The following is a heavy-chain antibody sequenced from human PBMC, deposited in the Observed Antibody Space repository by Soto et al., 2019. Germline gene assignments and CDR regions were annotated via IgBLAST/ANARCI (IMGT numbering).Heavy chain of an antibody. V-gene: IGHV4-4*02. CDR3: ARRDDYVDY. Sequence: QVQLQESGPGLVKPSGTLSLTRGVSGGSISITKWWSWVRQPPGKGLEWIGEIYHSGSTNYTPSLKSRVTISVDKSKNPFSLNLSSVTAADTAVYYCARRDDYVDYWGQGTLVTVSS. J-gene: IGHJ4*02. CDR1: GGSISITKW. CDR2: IYHSGST. D-gene: IGHD3-16*01.